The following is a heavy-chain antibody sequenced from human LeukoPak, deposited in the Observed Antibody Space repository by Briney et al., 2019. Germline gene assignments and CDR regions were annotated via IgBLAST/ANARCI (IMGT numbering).Heavy chain of an antibody. CDR2: ISSSSSTI. CDR3: ARDTVNNPISARWYYYGSGGFDY. V-gene: IGHV3-48*04. J-gene: IGHJ4*02. Sequence: GGSLRLSCAASGFTFSSYSMNWVRQAPGKGLEWVSYISSSSSTIYYADSVKGRFTISRDNAKNSLYLQMNSLRAEDTAVYYCARDTVNNPISARWYYYGSGGFDYWGQGTLVTVSS. D-gene: IGHD3-10*01. CDR1: GFTFSSYS.